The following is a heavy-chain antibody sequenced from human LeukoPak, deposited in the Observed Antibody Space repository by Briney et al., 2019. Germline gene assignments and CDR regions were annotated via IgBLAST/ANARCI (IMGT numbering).Heavy chain of an antibody. J-gene: IGHJ4*02. Sequence: GGSLRLSCEAPGFIFSNYWMRWVGQAPGKGLEGVANIKEDGRDKKYVDSMEGRFIICRDNGKNLLYLQMNSLGAEDTAVYYCVRTSRSISSDYWGQGTQVTVSS. CDR1: GFIFSNYW. V-gene: IGHV3-7*01. CDR3: VRTSRSISSDY. CDR2: IKEDGRDK. D-gene: IGHD3-3*02.